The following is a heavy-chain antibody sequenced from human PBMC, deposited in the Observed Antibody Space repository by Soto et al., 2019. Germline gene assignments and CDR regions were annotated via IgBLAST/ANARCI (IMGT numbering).Heavy chain of an antibody. J-gene: IGHJ6*02. CDR3: AREASGGSGWNYYYYYGMDV. Sequence: QVQLVESGGGLVKPGGSLRLSCAASGFTLSDHYMSWIRQAPGKGLEWVSYISSSSSYTDYADSVKGRFTISRDNAKNSLYLQMNSLRAEDTAVYYCAREASGGSGWNYYYYYGMDVWGQGTTVTVSS. CDR1: GFTLSDHY. D-gene: IGHD6-19*01. CDR2: ISSSSSYT. V-gene: IGHV3-11*05.